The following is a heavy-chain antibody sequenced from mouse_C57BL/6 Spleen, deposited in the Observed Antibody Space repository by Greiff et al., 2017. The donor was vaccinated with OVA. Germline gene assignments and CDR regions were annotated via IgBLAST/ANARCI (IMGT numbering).Heavy chain of an antibody. V-gene: IGHV1-55*01. D-gene: IGHD1-1*01. Sequence: VQLQQPGAELVKPGASVKMSCKASGYTFTSYWITWVKQRPGQGLEWIGDIYPGSGSTNYNEKFKSKATLTVDTSSSTAYMQLSSLTSEDSAVYYCARRGYYGSHFDYWGQGTTLTVSS. CDR1: GYTFTSYW. J-gene: IGHJ2*01. CDR2: IYPGSGST. CDR3: ARRGYYGSHFDY.